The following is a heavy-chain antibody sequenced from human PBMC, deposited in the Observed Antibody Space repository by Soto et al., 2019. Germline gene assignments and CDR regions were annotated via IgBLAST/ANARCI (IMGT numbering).Heavy chain of an antibody. CDR1: GYTFTSYG. V-gene: IGHV1-18*01. CDR3: ARVLAPFDP. Sequence: QVQLVQSGAEVKKPGASVKVSCKASGYTFTSYGISWVRQAPGQGLEWMGWINAYNGNTNYTQKLERRVTMTTDTPTSTAYMELMSPRSDDTAVYYSARVLAPFDPWGQGTVVTVSS. J-gene: IGHJ5*02. CDR2: INAYNGNT.